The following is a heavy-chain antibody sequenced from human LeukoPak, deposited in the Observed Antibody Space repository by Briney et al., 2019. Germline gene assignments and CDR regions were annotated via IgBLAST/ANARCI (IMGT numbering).Heavy chain of an antibody. D-gene: IGHD4-17*01. J-gene: IGHJ4*02. CDR2: IWYGGSNK. CDR3: ANKRSLYGDCLGY. V-gene: IGHV3-33*08. CDR1: GFTFSSYG. Sequence: PGRSLRLSCAASGFTFSSYGMHWVRQAPGKGLEWVAVIWYGGSNKYYADSVKGRFTISRDNSKNTLYLQMNSLRAEDTAVYYCANKRSLYGDCLGYWGQGTLVTVSS.